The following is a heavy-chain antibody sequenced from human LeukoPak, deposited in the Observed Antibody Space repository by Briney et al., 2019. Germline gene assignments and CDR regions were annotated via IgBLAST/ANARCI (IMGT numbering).Heavy chain of an antibody. CDR3: ARRTTGSNLDF. J-gene: IGHJ4*02. V-gene: IGHV3-23*01. D-gene: IGHD3-10*01. CDR2: ISGSGGRS. Sequence: GGSLRLSCAASGFTFSSYVMCWVRQAPGKGLEWVSSISGSGGRSYYADSVKGRFIISRDNSKNTLYLQMNSLRAEDTAVYYCARRTTGSNLDFWGQGTLVTVSS. CDR1: GFTFSSYV.